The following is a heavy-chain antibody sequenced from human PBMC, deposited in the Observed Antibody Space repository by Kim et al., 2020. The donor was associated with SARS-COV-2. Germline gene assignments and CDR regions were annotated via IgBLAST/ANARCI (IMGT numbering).Heavy chain of an antibody. CDR3: AKDHANLALWFGGGPEYYYGMDV. Sequence: GGSLRLSCAASGFTFSSYGIHWVRQAPGKGLEWVAVISYDGSNKYYADSVKGRFTISRDNSKNTLYLQMNSLRAEDTAVYYCAKDHANLALWFGGGPEYYYGMDVWGQGTTVTVSS. D-gene: IGHD3-10*01. V-gene: IGHV3-30*18. CDR2: ISYDGSNK. CDR1: GFTFSSYG. J-gene: IGHJ6*02.